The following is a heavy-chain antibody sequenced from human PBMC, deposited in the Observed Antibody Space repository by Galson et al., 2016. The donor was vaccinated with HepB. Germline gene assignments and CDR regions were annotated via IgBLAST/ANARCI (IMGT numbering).Heavy chain of an antibody. CDR2: INHSGST. CDR3: ARLVDARSSRWRPTRKFLESFREDPVVPTFDV. D-gene: IGHD2/OR15-2a*01. CDR1: GGSFSDYF. Sequence: SETLSLTCAVYGGSFSDYFWAWIRQSPGKGLEWIGEINHSGSTRYCPSLKSRVNLSVDQSKKQFSLEVTSVPAADTAVYYCARLVDARSSRWRPTRKFLESFREDPVVPTFDVWGQGTTVTVS. V-gene: IGHV4-34*01. J-gene: IGHJ6*02.